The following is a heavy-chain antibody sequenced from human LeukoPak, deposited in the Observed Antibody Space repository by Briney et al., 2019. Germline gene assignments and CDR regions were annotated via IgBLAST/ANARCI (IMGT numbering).Heavy chain of an antibody. D-gene: IGHD2-2*01. CDR2: ISGRGGST. CDR3: AKAGYCSSTSCPPGDYYYYYGMDV. CDR1: GFTFSSYA. Sequence: GGSLRLSCAASGFTFSSYAMSWVRQAPGKGLEWVSAISGRGGSTYYADSVKGRFTISRDNSKNTLYLQMNSLRAEDTAVYYCAKAGYCSSTSCPPGDYYYYYGMDVWGKGTTVTVSS. V-gene: IGHV3-23*01. J-gene: IGHJ6*04.